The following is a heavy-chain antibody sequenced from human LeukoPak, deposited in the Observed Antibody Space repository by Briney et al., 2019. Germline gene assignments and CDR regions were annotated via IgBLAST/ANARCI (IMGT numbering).Heavy chain of an antibody. D-gene: IGHD3-9*01. V-gene: IGHV3-30*18. CDR1: GFTFSSYG. CDR2: ISYDGSNK. Sequence: PGGSLRLSCAASGFTFSSYGMHWVRQAPGKGLEWVAVISYDGSNKYYADSVKGRFTISRDNSKNTLYLQMNSLRAEDTAVYYCAKELPPILTGISEGMDVWGQGTTVTVSS. CDR3: AKELPPILTGISEGMDV. J-gene: IGHJ6*02.